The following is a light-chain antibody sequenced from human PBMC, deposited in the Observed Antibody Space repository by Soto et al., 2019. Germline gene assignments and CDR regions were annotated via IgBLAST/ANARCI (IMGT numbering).Light chain of an antibody. CDR3: CSYTRSSTLL. CDR2: EVI. J-gene: IGLJ2*01. CDR1: SSDVGRYNY. V-gene: IGLV2-14*01. Sequence: QSALTQPASVSGSPGQSITISCTGTSSDVGRYNYVSWYQQHPGRAPRLIIYEVINRPAGVSNRFSGSKSGNTASLTISGLHAADEADYYCCSYTRSSTLLFGGGTMLTVL.